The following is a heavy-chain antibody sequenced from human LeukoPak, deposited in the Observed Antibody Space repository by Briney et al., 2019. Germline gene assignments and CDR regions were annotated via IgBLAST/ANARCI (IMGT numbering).Heavy chain of an antibody. Sequence: GASVEVSCKVSGYTLTELSMHWVRQAPGKGLEWMGGFDPEDGETIYAQKFRGRVTMTEDTSTDTAYMELSSLRSEDTAVYYCATDYCSSTSCYVRDWGQGTLVTVSS. J-gene: IGHJ4*02. CDR2: FDPEDGET. CDR3: ATDYCSSTSCYVRD. CDR1: GYTLTELS. D-gene: IGHD2-2*01. V-gene: IGHV1-24*01.